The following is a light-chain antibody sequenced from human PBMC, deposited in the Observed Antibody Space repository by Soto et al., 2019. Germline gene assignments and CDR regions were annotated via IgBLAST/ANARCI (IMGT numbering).Light chain of an antibody. Sequence: QSALTQPPSVSGSPGQSVTISCTATTTDIDNSDSVSWYQQAPGTAPKLIIYDVNNRPSGAPDRFSGSTSGNTASLSISGLQAEDETDYFCSLYSSNGSLIFGPGTKVTVL. V-gene: IGLV2-18*01. J-gene: IGLJ1*01. CDR1: TTDIDNSDS. CDR2: DVN. CDR3: SLYSSNGSLI.